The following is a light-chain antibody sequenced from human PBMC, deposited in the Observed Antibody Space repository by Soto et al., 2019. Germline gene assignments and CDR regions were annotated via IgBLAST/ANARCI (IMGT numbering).Light chain of an antibody. Sequence: VMTQFPTTLSVSPGERATLSCRSSQYISTNLAWYQQKPGQAPRLLLYDASSRATGIPDRVSGSGSGTDFTLTISRLEPEDFAVYYCQQCGSSSTFGQGTRLEI. V-gene: IGKV3D-20*02. CDR2: DAS. CDR3: QQCGSSST. CDR1: QYISTN. J-gene: IGKJ5*01.